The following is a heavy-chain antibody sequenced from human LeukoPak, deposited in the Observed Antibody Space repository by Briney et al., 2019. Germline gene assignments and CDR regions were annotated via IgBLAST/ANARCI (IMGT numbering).Heavy chain of an antibody. D-gene: IGHD3-22*01. Sequence: ASETLSLTCAVSGYSMSSGYYWGWIRQPPGKGLEWIGSIYHTGSTYYNPSLQSRVTISLDSPKNQFSLKLTSVTAADTAVYYCASGGTAVVMALTYYFDTWGQGISATVSS. CDR2: IYHTGST. J-gene: IGHJ4*02. V-gene: IGHV4-38-2*01. CDR1: GYSMSSGYY. CDR3: ASGGTAVVMALTYYFDT.